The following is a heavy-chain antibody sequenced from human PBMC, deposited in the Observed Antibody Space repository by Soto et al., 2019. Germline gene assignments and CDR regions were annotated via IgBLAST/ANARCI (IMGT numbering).Heavy chain of an antibody. Sequence: GGSLRLSCAASGFTFSSYGMHWVRQAPGKGLEWVAVIWYDGSNKYYADSVKGRFTISRDNSKNTLYLQMNSLRAEDTAVYYCARALGAIITMVRGAPTAVDYWGQGTLVTVSS. CDR1: GFTFSSYG. V-gene: IGHV3-33*01. D-gene: IGHD3-10*01. CDR2: IWYDGSNK. CDR3: ARALGAIITMVRGAPTAVDY. J-gene: IGHJ4*02.